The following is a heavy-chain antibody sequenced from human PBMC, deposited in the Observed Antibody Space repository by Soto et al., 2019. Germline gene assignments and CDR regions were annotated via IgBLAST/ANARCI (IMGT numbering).Heavy chain of an antibody. D-gene: IGHD2-8*01. V-gene: IGHV3-23*01. J-gene: IGHJ4*02. CDR1: GFTFSTYA. CDR2: ISGSGDST. Sequence: PGGSLRLSCAASGFTFSTYAMNWVRQAPGKGLEWVSVISGSGDSTYYADSVKGRSTISRDNSKNTLFLQMNSLRAEDTAVYYCAKGIGGGNSVYFAYWGRGTLVTVSS. CDR3: AKGIGGGNSVYFAY.